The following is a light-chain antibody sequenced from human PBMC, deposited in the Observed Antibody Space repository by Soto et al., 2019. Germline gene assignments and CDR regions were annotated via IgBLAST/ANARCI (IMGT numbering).Light chain of an antibody. CDR3: QQYYSPPHT. V-gene: IGKV4-1*01. CDR2: WAS. CDR1: QNVLYNSNSKNY. J-gene: IGKJ2*01. Sequence: DFVMTQSPDSLAVSLGERATINCKSSQNVLYNSNSKNYLAWYQQKPGQPPKLLFYWASTRESGVPDRFSARGSGTDFTLTISSLQADDVAVYYCQQYYSPPHTFGQGTKLEIK.